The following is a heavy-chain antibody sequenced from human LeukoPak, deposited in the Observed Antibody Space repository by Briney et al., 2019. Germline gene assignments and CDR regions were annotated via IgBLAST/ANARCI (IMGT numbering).Heavy chain of an antibody. CDR2: IYYSGST. Sequence: PSETLSLTCTVSGGSISSSSYYWGWIRQPPGKGLEGIGRIYYSGSTYYNPSLKSRVTRSVDTSKSRFSLKLSSVTAAETAVYYCARDKALWFGELLQPHNWFDPWGQGTLVTVSS. J-gene: IGHJ5*02. CDR1: GGSISSSSYY. CDR3: ARDKALWFGELLQPHNWFDP. V-gene: IGHV4-39*02. D-gene: IGHD3-10*01.